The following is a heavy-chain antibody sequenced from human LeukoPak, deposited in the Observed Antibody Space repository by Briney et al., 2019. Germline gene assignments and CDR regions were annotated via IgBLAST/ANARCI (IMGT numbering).Heavy chain of an antibody. CDR2: INHSGRT. Sequence: SETLSLTCGVSGGSFSAYYWSWIRQPPGKGLELIGEINHSGRTNYNPSLKSRVTISVDTSKNQFSLKLSSVTAADTAVYYCARDGSSLFDYWGQGTLVTVSS. CDR1: GGSFSAYY. J-gene: IGHJ4*02. D-gene: IGHD6-13*01. V-gene: IGHV4-34*01. CDR3: ARDGSSLFDY.